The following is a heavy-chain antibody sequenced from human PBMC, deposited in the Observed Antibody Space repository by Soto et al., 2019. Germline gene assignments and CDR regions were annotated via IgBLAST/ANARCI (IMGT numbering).Heavy chain of an antibody. CDR2: AYYRGGT. CDR3: ARDLGQGKTPAHNYFDF. J-gene: IGHJ4*02. CDR1: GLSVTSDSY. D-gene: IGHD3-16*01. Sequence: SETLSLTCTVSGLSVTSDSYWSWIRQAPGKGLEWIGYAYYRGGTRYNPSLKSRLTISVDTSKNQFSLSLSSVTPTDTAVYYCARDLGQGKTPAHNYFDFRGQGSPVTVSS. V-gene: IGHV4-61*01.